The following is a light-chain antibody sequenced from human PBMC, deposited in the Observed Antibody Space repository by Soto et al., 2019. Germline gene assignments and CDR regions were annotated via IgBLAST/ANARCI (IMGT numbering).Light chain of an antibody. V-gene: IGKV1-5*01. Sequence: DIQMTQSPSTLSASVGDRVTITCRASQSISSWLAWYQQKPGKAPKLLIYDASSLESGVPSRFSGSGSGTEFPRTVSSLQTDDFATYYCQQYNSYSGTFGQGTKVEIK. CDR3: QQYNSYSGT. CDR2: DAS. J-gene: IGKJ1*01. CDR1: QSISSW.